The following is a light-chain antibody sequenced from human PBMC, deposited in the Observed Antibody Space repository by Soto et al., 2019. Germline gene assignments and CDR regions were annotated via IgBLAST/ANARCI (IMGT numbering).Light chain of an antibody. V-gene: IGKV3-20*01. J-gene: IGKJ1*01. CDR2: GAS. Sequence: EIVLTQSPGTLSLSPGDTATLSCRASQSVSSRYLGWYQQRPGQAPRLLIYGASSRATGIPDRFSGSGSGTDFTLTIASLQSEDFAVFYCQQYDNWPRTFGQGTKVEIK. CDR1: QSVSSRY. CDR3: QQYDNWPRT.